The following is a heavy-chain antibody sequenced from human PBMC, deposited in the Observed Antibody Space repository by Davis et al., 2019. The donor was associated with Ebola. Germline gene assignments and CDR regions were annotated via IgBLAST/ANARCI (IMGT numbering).Heavy chain of an antibody. CDR1: GYTFPSYG. V-gene: IGHV1-18*01. D-gene: IGHD2-2*01. J-gene: IGHJ6*02. CDR2: ISAYNGNT. Sequence: ASVKVSCKASGYTFPSYGISWVRQAPGQGLEWMGWISAYNGNTNYAQKLQGRVTMTTDTSTSTAYMELSSLRSEDTAVYYCARVKYQPMGGIRSYYYYYGMDVWGQGTTVTVSS. CDR3: ARVKYQPMGGIRSYYYYYGMDV.